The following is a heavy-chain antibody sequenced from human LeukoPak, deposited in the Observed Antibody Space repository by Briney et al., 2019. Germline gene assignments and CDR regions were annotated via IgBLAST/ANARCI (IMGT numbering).Heavy chain of an antibody. CDR1: GYTFTSYD. CDR3: ARGPPEHPQGY. J-gene: IGHJ4*02. D-gene: IGHD1-14*01. Sequence: ASVKVSCKASGYTFTSYDINWARQATGQGLEWMGWMNPNSGNTGYAQKFQGRVTMTRDTSISTAYMELSTLRSEDMAVYYCARGPPEHPQGYWGQGTLVTVSS. CDR2: MNPNSGNT. V-gene: IGHV1-8*01.